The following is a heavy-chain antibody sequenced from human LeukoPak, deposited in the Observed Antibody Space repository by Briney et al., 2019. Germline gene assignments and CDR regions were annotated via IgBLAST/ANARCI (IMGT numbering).Heavy chain of an antibody. V-gene: IGHV1-2*02. Sequence: ASVKVSCKASGYTFTGYYMHWVRQAPGQGLEWMGWINPNSGGTNYAQKFQGRVTMTRDTSISTAYMELSRLRSDDTAVYYCARDRLTVAGTYYYYYGMDVRGQGTTVTVSS. J-gene: IGHJ6*02. D-gene: IGHD6-19*01. CDR1: GYTFTGYY. CDR2: INPNSGGT. CDR3: ARDRLTVAGTYYYYYGMDV.